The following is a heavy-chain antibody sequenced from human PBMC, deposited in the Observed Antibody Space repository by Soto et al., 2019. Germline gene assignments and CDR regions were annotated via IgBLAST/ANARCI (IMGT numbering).Heavy chain of an antibody. D-gene: IGHD6-13*01. CDR1: GGTFSSYA. CDR3: ALVRYGGAAAGPFDY. J-gene: IGHJ4*02. V-gene: IGHV1-69*13. CDR2: IIPIFGTA. Sequence: SVKVSCKASGGTFSSYAISWVRQVPGQGLEWMGGIIPIFGTANYAQKFQGRVTITADESTSTASMELSSLRSEDTAVYYCALVRYGGAAAGPFDYWGQGTPLNVSS.